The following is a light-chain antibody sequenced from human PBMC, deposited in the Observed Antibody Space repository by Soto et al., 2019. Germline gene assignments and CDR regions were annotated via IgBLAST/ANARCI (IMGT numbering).Light chain of an antibody. Sequence: EVVLTQSPATLSLSPGDRATLSCRASESVSNYLAWYQQKPGQPPRLVIYDVSSRATGIPARFSGSGSGTDFTLTISSLEPEDFAVYSCQQCSNWPTFGGGTKVEIK. CDR3: QQCSNWPT. V-gene: IGKV3-11*01. CDR2: DVS. J-gene: IGKJ4*01. CDR1: ESVSNY.